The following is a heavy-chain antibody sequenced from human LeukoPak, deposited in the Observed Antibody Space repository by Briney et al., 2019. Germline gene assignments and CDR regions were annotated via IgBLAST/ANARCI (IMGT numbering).Heavy chain of an antibody. D-gene: IGHD3-10*01. Sequence: SETLSLTCTVSGGSISSGSYYWSWIRQPAGKGLEWIGRIYTSGSTNYNPSLKSRVTISVDTSKNQFSLKLSSVTAADTAVYYCARSPMVRGTHWFDPWGQGTLVTVSS. J-gene: IGHJ5*02. CDR3: ARSPMVRGTHWFDP. V-gene: IGHV4-61*02. CDR2: IYTSGST. CDR1: GGSISSGSYY.